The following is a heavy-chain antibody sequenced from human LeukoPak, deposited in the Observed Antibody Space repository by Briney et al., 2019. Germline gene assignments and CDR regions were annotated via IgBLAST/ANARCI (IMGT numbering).Heavy chain of an antibody. CDR1: GYTFTTYD. V-gene: IGHV1-8*01. CDR3: ARANYYGSGKKDLDY. Sequence: ASVKVSCKASGYTFTTYDINWVRQATGQGVEWMGWMNPNSGNTGYAHKFQGRVTMTRNTSMSTAYMELNSLRSEDTAVYYCARANYYGSGKKDLDYWGQGTLVTVSS. J-gene: IGHJ4*02. D-gene: IGHD3-10*01. CDR2: MNPNSGNT.